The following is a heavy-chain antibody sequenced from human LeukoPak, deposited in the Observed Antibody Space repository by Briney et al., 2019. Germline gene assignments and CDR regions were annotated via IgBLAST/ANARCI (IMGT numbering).Heavy chain of an antibody. CDR1: RGSIISSY. CDR2: IYYSGST. CDR3: PRDVMIGTGNEPTDF. D-gene: IGHD3-22*01. V-gene: IGHV4-59*01. Sequence: PSETLSLTSSVSRGSIISSYWSCSPQAPGKGLEWIGQIYYSGSTNYNPSLKSRVTISVDTSTNQFSLKLRSMTAADTAVNYCPRDVMIGTGNEPTDFWGQGTMVTVSS. J-gene: IGHJ3*01.